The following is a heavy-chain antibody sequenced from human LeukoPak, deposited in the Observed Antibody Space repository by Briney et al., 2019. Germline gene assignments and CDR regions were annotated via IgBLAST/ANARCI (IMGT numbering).Heavy chain of an antibody. CDR1: GFTFSDYY. D-gene: IGHD4-17*01. Sequence: KSGGSLRLSCAASGFTFSDYYMSWIRQAPGKGLEWVSYISSSGSTIYYADSVKGRFTISRDNAKNSLYLQMNSLRAEDTAVYYCARSDGDYGQYAFDIWGQGTMVTVSS. CDR2: ISSSGSTI. V-gene: IGHV3-11*01. J-gene: IGHJ3*02. CDR3: ARSDGDYGQYAFDI.